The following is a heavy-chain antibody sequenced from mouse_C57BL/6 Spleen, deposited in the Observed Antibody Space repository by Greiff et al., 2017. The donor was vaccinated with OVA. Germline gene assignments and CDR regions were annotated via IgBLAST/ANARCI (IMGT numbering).Heavy chain of an antibody. V-gene: IGHV1-34*01. J-gene: IGHJ2*01. CDR1: GYTFTDYY. Sequence: VHVKQSGPELVKPGASVKMSCKASGYTFTDYYMHWVKQSHGKSLEWIGYIYPNNGGNGYNQKFKGKATLTVDKSSSTAYMELRSLTSEDSAVYYCARRGAKLVALFDYWGQGTTLTVSS. CDR2: IYPNNGGN. D-gene: IGHD1-3*01. CDR3: ARRGAKLVALFDY.